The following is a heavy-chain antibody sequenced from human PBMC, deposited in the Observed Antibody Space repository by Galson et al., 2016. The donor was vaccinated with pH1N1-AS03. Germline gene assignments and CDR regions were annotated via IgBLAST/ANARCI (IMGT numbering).Heavy chain of an antibody. CDR3: ARGYCSGGNCYKANWFDS. CDR2: MSPHSGVT. CDR1: GYTFTGYY. Sequence: SVKVSCKASGYTFTGYYLHWVRQAPGQGLEWMGWMSPHSGVTNYAPEFQGRVTMTRDTSISTVYMELSRLRSDDTAVYYCARGYCSGGNCYKANWFDSWGQGTLVTVSS. D-gene: IGHD2-15*01. V-gene: IGHV1-2*02. J-gene: IGHJ5*01.